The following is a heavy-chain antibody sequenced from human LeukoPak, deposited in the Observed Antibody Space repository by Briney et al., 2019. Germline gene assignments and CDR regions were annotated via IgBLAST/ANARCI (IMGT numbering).Heavy chain of an antibody. D-gene: IGHD2/OR15-2a*01. CDR2: IKSNADGGTP. Sequence: GGSLRLSCAASGFCFMNAWMIWVRQAPGKGLEWVGRIKSNADGGTPDYAAPARGRFTISRDDSKNTMYLQMNSLKTEDTAVYYCTTFYHEYSPYWGRGTLVTVSS. CDR3: TTFYHEYSPY. CDR1: GFCFMNAW. J-gene: IGHJ4*02. V-gene: IGHV3-15*01.